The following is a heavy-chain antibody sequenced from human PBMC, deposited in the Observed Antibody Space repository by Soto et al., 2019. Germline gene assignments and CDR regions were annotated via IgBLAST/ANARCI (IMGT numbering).Heavy chain of an antibody. D-gene: IGHD1-1*01. CDR1: GFSLSTSGVG. V-gene: IGHV2-5*02. J-gene: IGHJ2*01. Sequence: QITVKESGPKLVKPSQTLTLTCAFSGFSLSTSGVGVGWVRQPPGKAPEWLALIYWDDDKRYRPSLKSRLSITKDSSKDQVVFTMTNMDPVDTATYYCVHQAWNNNNSDFDLWGRGSLVTVSS. CDR2: IYWDDDK. CDR3: VHQAWNNNNSDFDL.